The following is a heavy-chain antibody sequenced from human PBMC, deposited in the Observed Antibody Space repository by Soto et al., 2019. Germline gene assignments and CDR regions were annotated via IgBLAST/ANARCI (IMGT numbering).Heavy chain of an antibody. J-gene: IGHJ4*02. CDR1: GFTSSSYW. Sequence: EVQLVESGGGLVQPGGSLRLSCAASGFTSSSYWMSWVRQAPGKGLEWVANIKQDGSEKYYVDSVKGRFTISRDNAKNSLYLQMNSLRAEDTAVYYCARRTAWVTTTSYYFDYWGQGTLVTVSS. D-gene: IGHD4-17*01. CDR3: ARRTAWVTTTSYYFDY. V-gene: IGHV3-7*01. CDR2: IKQDGSEK.